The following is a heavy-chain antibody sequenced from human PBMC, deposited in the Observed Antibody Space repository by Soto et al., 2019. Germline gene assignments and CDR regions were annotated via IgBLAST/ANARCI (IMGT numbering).Heavy chain of an antibody. D-gene: IGHD3-10*01. V-gene: IGHV3-64*01. Sequence: GGSLRLSCAASGFTFSSYAMHWVRQAPGKGLEYVSAISSNGGSTYYANSVKGRFTISRDNSKNTLYLQMGSLRAEDMAVYYCASLDTMVRGAHGYYYMDVWGKGTTVTVSS. CDR3: ASLDTMVRGAHGYYYMDV. CDR2: ISSNGGST. CDR1: GFTFSSYA. J-gene: IGHJ6*03.